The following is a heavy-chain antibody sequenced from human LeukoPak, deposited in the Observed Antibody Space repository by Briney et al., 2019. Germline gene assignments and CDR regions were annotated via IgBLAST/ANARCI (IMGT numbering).Heavy chain of an antibody. CDR3: AIQSGYSYGFGH. J-gene: IGHJ4*02. Sequence: NSSETLSLTCTVSGGSINNYYWSWIRQPPGKGLEWIGYIYYSGSTNYNPSLKSRVTISVDTSKNQFSLKLSSVTAADTAVYYCAIQSGYSYGFGHWGQGTLVTVSS. D-gene: IGHD5-18*01. CDR2: IYYSGST. V-gene: IGHV4-59*01. CDR1: GGSINNYY.